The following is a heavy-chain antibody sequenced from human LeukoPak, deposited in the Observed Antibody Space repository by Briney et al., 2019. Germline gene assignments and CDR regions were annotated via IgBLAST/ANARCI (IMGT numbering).Heavy chain of an antibody. D-gene: IGHD2-15*01. Sequence: SETVSLTCTVFGDFIDNGYYWGWIRQPPGKGLEWIGTMYRSGRAYYDPSLRSRVTISLDTSKNQFSLKLSSVTAADTAVYYCARERNGTYSSDYYFDYWGQGTLVTVSS. J-gene: IGHJ4*01. CDR3: ARERNGTYSSDYYFDY. CDR2: MYRSGRA. V-gene: IGHV4-38-2*02. CDR1: GDFIDNGYY.